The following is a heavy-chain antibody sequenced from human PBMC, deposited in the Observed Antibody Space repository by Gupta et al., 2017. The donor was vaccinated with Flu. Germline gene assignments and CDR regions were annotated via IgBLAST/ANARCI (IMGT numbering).Heavy chain of an antibody. CDR1: GYTFTGYY. V-gene: IGHV1-2*02. CDR3: ARVGGDGGVGYYYYYGMDV. Sequence: QVQLVQSGAEVKKPGASVKVSCKASGYTFTGYYMHWVRQAPRQGLEWMGWINPNSGGTNYAQKFQGRVTMTRDTSISTAYMELSRLRSDDTAVYYCARVGGDGGVGYYYYYGMDVWGQGTTVTVSS. D-gene: IGHD3-3*01. J-gene: IGHJ6*02. CDR2: INPNSGGT.